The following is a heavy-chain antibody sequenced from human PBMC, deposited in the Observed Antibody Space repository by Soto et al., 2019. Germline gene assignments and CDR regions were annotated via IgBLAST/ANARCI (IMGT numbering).Heavy chain of an antibody. CDR2: ISYSGGT. J-gene: IGHJ6*02. D-gene: IGHD3-3*01. CDR1: AASITSYS. V-gene: IGHV4-59*01. CDR3: ARAISIYGVVTYGLDV. Sequence: SETLSLTCTVSAASITSYSWSWVRQTPGKGLEWIGYISYSGGTNYNPSLNSRVTISTHTSNNQFSLRLNSVTAEDTAVYYCARAISIYGVVTYGLDVWGQGTTVTVS.